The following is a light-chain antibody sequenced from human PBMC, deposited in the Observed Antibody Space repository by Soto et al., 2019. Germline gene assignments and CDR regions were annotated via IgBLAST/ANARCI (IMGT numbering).Light chain of an antibody. V-gene: IGLV2-14*01. CDR1: SRDVGGYNY. J-gene: IGLJ1*01. CDR3: SSYTSGGYV. CDR2: DVS. Sequence: QSALTQPASVSGSPGQSITISCTGTSRDVGGYNYVSWYRQHPGKAPKLMIYDVSNRPSGVSNRFSGSKSGNTASLTISGLQAEDEADYYCSSYTSGGYVFGTGTKVTVL.